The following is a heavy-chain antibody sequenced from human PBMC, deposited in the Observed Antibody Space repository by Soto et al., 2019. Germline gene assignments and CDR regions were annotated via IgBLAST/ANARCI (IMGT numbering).Heavy chain of an antibody. CDR2: TYYRSKWFL. D-gene: IGHD1-1*01. J-gene: IGHJ5*02. CDR3: GRAHLGSDRYILEPFDP. CDR1: GDSVSSNGAC. Sequence: PSQTLSLACVIAGDSVSSNGACWNWIRQSPSRGLEWLGRTYYRSKWFLDYAASVQSRIIINPDTSKNQFSLQLNSVIPEDTAVYYCGRAHLGSDRYILEPFDPWGQGTLVTVSS. V-gene: IGHV6-1*01.